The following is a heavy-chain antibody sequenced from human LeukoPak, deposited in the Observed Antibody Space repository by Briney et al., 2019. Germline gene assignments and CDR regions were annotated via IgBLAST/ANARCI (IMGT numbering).Heavy chain of an antibody. J-gene: IGHJ4*02. Sequence: GGSLRLSCAASGFTFSDHAMSWVRQAPGKGLQWVSAINGGGVAIYYADSVKGRFTISRDNSKNTLYLQMNSLRAEDTAVYYCAKDGFDYYDSSGYYYFNYWGQGTLVTVSS. CDR1: GFTFSDHA. CDR2: INGGGVAI. CDR3: AKDGFDYYDSSGYYYFNY. D-gene: IGHD3-22*01. V-gene: IGHV3-23*01.